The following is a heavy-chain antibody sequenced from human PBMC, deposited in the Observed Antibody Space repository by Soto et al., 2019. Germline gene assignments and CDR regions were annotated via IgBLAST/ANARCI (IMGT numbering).Heavy chain of an antibody. V-gene: IGHV4-39*01. J-gene: IGHJ6*02. D-gene: IGHD6-13*01. CDR2: IYYSGST. CDR1: DGSSSSSGYY. CDR3: ASRESSSWYIDYYYGMDV. Sequence: SETLSLPCTVSDGSSSSSGYYWGWIRQPPGKGLEWIGSIYYSGSTYYNPSLKSRVTISVDTSKNQFSLKLSSVTAADTAVYYCASRESSSWYIDYYYGMDVWGQGTTVTVSS.